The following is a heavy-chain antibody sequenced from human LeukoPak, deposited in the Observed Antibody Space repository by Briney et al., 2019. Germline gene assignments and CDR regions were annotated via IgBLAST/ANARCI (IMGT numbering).Heavy chain of an antibody. Sequence: GGSLRLSCAASGFTFSSYSMNWVRQAPGKGLEWVSSISSSSSYIYYADSVKGRFTISRDNAKNSLYLQMNSLRAEDTAVYYCASGPYGGNPFDYWGQGTLVTVSS. D-gene: IGHD4-23*01. CDR3: ASGPYGGNPFDY. J-gene: IGHJ4*02. V-gene: IGHV3-21*01. CDR2: ISSSSSYI. CDR1: GFTFSSYS.